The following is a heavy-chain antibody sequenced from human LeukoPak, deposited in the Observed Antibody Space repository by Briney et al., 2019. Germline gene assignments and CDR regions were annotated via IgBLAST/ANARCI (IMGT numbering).Heavy chain of an antibody. CDR3: AREGVTIFGVVNESPPFDY. CDR1: GGSFSGYY. J-gene: IGHJ4*02. CDR2: INHSGST. V-gene: IGHV4-34*01. Sequence: SETLSLTCAVYGGSFSGYYWSWIRQPPGKGLEWIGEINHSGSTNYNPSLKSRVTISVDTSKNQLSLKLSSVTAADTAVYYCAREGVTIFGVVNESPPFDYWGQGTLVTVSS. D-gene: IGHD3-3*01.